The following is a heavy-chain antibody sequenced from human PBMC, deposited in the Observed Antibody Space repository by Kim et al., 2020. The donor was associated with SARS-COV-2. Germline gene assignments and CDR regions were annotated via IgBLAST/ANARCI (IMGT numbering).Heavy chain of an antibody. J-gene: IGHJ4*02. CDR3: AKDLRVRGVTTLALDY. CDR1: GFTFSSYA. CDR2: ISGSGGST. V-gene: IGHV3-23*01. Sequence: GGSLRLSCAASGFTFSSYAMSWVRQAPGKGLEWVSAISGSGGSTYYADSVKGRFTISRDNSKNTLYLQMNSLRAEDTAVYYCAKDLRVRGVTTLALDYWGQGTLVTVSS. D-gene: IGHD3-10*01.